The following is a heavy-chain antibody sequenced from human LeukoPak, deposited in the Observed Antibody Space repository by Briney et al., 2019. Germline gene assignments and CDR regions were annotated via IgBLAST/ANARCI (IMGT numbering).Heavy chain of an antibody. CDR3: ARGLAVAGPEDY. CDR2: INHSGST. V-gene: IGHV4-34*01. J-gene: IGHJ4*02. D-gene: IGHD6-19*01. CDR1: GGSFSGYY. Sequence: SETLSLTCAVYGGSFSGYYWSWIRQPPGKGLEWIGEINHSGSTNYNPSLKSRVTISVDTSKNQFSLKLSSVTAADTAVYYCARGLAVAGPEDYWGQGTLVTVSS.